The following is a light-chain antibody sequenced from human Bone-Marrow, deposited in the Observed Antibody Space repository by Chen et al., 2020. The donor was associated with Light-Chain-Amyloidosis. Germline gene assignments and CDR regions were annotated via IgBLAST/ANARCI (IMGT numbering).Light chain of an antibody. V-gene: IGKV3-20*01. J-gene: IGKJ2*01. CDR1: QSVSSSY. CDR3: HLYSSSPPNT. Sequence: EIVLTQSPGTLPLSPGERATLSCRASQSVSSSYLAWHQQKPGQAPRLLIYAASIRATGIPDRFSGSGSGTDFSLTISRLEPEDFAVYYCHLYSSSPPNTFGQGTKLEI. CDR2: AAS.